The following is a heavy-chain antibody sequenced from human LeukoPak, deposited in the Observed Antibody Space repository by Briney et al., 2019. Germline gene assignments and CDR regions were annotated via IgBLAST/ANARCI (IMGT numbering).Heavy chain of an antibody. Sequence: PGGSLRLSCVASGFTFSNHAMTWVRQAPGKGLEWVSAISADAVDTFYAPSVKGRFTISRDNSKNTLYLQINSLRAEDTAIYYCAKDVWWSVSWGQGTPVTVSS. CDR2: ISADAVDT. J-gene: IGHJ5*02. CDR3: AKDVWWSVS. D-gene: IGHD2-8*02. CDR1: GFTFSNHA. V-gene: IGHV3-23*01.